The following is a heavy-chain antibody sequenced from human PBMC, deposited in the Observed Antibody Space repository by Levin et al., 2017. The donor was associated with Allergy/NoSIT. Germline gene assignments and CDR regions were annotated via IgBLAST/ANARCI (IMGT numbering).Heavy chain of an antibody. CDR2: IGTFDDA. CDR3: ARGSFCSGGRCYPVGAFDI. D-gene: IGHD2-15*01. CDR1: GFTFSTYD. J-gene: IGHJ3*02. V-gene: IGHV3-13*04. Sequence: GGSLRLSCAASGFTFSTYDMHWVRQVAGKGLEWVSGIGTFDDAYYPVSVRGRFIVSREDAKNSLFLQMNSLTDGDPAVHFCARGSFCSGGRCYPVGAFDIWGQGTMVTVSS.